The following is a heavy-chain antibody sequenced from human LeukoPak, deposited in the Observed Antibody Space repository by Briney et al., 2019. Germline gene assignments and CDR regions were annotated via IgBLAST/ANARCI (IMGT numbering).Heavy chain of an antibody. Sequence: ASVKVSCKASGYTFTSHGISWVRQAPGQGLEWMGWISAYNGNTNYAQKFQGRVTMTRDTSISTAYMELSRLRSDDTAVYYCARSASITMIVVVITRDDAFDIWGQGTMVTVSS. V-gene: IGHV1-18*01. D-gene: IGHD3-22*01. CDR1: GYTFTSHG. J-gene: IGHJ3*02. CDR3: ARSASITMIVVVITRDDAFDI. CDR2: ISAYNGNT.